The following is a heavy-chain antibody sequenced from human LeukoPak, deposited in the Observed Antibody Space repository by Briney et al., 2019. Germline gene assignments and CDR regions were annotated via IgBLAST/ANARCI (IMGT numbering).Heavy chain of an antibody. J-gene: IGHJ4*02. D-gene: IGHD3-3*01. CDR1: GFSVGDNY. V-gene: IGHV3-66*02. CDR2: FYTDGNK. CDR3: AKGGFGSPLDY. Sequence: GGSLRLSCVASGFSVGDNYINWVRQAPGKGREWVSVFYTDGNKFYSDSVKGRFTIFRDTSKNIVFLQMNSLRPEDTAMYYCAKGGFGSPLDYWGQGTLVTVSS.